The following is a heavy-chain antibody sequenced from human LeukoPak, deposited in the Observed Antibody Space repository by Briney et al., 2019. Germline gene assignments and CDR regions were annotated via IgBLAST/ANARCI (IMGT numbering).Heavy chain of an antibody. CDR2: ISSSSSYI. CDR3: ARVRVGELRFKPVDY. Sequence: SGGSLRLSCAASGFTFSSYSMNWVRQAPGKGLEWVSSISSSSSYIYYADSVKGRFTISRDNAKNSLYLQMNSLRAEDTAVYYCARVRVGELRFKPVDYWGQGTLVTVSS. D-gene: IGHD3-10*01. V-gene: IGHV3-21*01. CDR1: GFTFSSYS. J-gene: IGHJ4*02.